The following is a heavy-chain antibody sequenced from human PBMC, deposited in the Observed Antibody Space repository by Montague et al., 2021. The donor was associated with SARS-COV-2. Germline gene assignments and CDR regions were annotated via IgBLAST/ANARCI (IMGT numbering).Heavy chain of an antibody. D-gene: IGHD3-10*01. CDR2: VIHRGTT. J-gene: IGHJ6*02. CDR1: GASFSGYY. Sequence: SETLSLTCHVYGASFSGYYWSWVRQSPGKGLEWIGEVIHRGTTNYNPSLKGRVTISIDSSNDRFSLRLTSLTAADTGVYYCASGEFLYYGSGNYYRSALDNWGQGTTVTVSS. V-gene: IGHV4-34*12. CDR3: ASGEFLYYGSGNYYRSALDN.